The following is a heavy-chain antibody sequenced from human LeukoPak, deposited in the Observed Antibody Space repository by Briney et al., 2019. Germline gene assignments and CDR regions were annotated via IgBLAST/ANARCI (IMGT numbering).Heavy chain of an antibody. CDR3: AKDARRSSGWYFFDH. V-gene: IGHV3-23*01. CDR1: GFTFSNLA. CDR2: ISDSGGTT. Sequence: GGSLRLSRVASGFTFSNLAMGWVRQAPGKGLEWVSVISDSGGTTYYADSVKGRFTISRDNSRNTLYLRMNSLRVEDTAVYYCAKDARRSSGWYFFDHWGQGTLVTVSS. J-gene: IGHJ4*02. D-gene: IGHD6-19*01.